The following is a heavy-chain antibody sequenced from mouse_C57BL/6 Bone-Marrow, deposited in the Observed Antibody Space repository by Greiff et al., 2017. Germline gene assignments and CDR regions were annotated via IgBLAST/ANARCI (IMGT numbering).Heavy chain of an antibody. Sequence: VQLQQPGAELVKPGASVKLSCKASGYTFTSYWMHWVKQRPGQGLEWIGMIHPNSGSTNYNEKFKSKATLTVDKSSSTAYMQLSSLTSEDSAVYYCARSYYGSSLYYYAMDYWGQGTSVTVSS. D-gene: IGHD1-1*01. CDR1: GYTFTSYW. CDR2: IHPNSGST. J-gene: IGHJ4*01. V-gene: IGHV1-64*01. CDR3: ARSYYGSSLYYYAMDY.